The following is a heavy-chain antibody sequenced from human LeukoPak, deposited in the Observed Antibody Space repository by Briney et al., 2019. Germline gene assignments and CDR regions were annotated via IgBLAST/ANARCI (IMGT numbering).Heavy chain of an antibody. CDR1: GFTFSSYA. V-gene: IGHV3-23*01. CDR2: ISGSGGST. Sequence: GGSLRLSCAASGFTFSSYAMSWVRQAPGKGLEWVSAISGSGGSTYYADSVKGRFTISRDNSKNTLYLQMNSLRAEDTAVYYCAKALRFLEWHGLDYWGQGTLVTVSS. CDR3: AKALRFLEWHGLDY. J-gene: IGHJ4*02. D-gene: IGHD3-3*01.